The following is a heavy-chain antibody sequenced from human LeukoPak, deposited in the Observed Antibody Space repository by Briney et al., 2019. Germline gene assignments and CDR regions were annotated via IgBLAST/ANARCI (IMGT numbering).Heavy chain of an antibody. V-gene: IGHV3-33*01. D-gene: IGHD6-13*01. Sequence: GGSLRLSCAVSVFPFSSYGMHGVRRARGKGLEGVAVIWSDGSSKHYADSVKGRFTISTDNSKSTVYLQMNSLRGEDTAVYYCARGQPPSYYDMDVWGQGTTVTVSS. CDR2: IWSDGSSK. CDR1: VFPFSSYG. CDR3: ARGQPPSYYDMDV. J-gene: IGHJ6*02.